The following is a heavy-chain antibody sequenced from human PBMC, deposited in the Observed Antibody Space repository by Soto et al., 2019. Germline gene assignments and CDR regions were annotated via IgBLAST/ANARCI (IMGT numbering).Heavy chain of an antibody. D-gene: IGHD3-22*01. CDR1: GDSFSNKIF. J-gene: IGHJ5*02. CDR3: GRGPPGGGYVTS. CDR2: IFHTGTT. V-gene: IGHV4-4*02. Sequence: SETLSLTCAVSGDSFSNKIFWSWVRQPPGKGLEWIGDIFHTGTTNYSPSLKGRITISMDKSQNQFSLKLTSVTAADTAVYYWGRGPPGGGYVTSWGQGILVTVSS.